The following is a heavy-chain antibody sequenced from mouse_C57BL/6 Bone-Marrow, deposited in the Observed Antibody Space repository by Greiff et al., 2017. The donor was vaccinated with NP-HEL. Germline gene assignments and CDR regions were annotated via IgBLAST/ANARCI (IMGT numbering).Heavy chain of an antibody. CDR2: IDPENGDT. CDR3: TTHYSNFFAY. D-gene: IGHD2-5*01. Sequence: VQLQQSGAELVRPGASVKLSCTASGFNIKDDYMHWVKQRPEQGLEWIGWIDPENGDTEYASKFQGKATITADTSSNTAYLQLSSLTSEDTAVYYCTTHYSNFFAYWGQGTLVTVSA. J-gene: IGHJ3*01. V-gene: IGHV14-4*01. CDR1: GFNIKDDY.